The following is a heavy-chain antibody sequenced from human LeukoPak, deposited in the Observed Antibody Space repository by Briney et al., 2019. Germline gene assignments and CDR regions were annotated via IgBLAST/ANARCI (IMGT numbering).Heavy chain of an antibody. CDR3: ARVWDNSSSSFGESYYYYYMDV. J-gene: IGHJ6*03. CDR1: GFTVSSNY. CDR2: IYSGGST. Sequence: GGSLRLSCAASGFTVSSNYMSWVRQAPGKGLEWVSVIYSGGSTYYADSVKGRFTISRDNSKNTLYLQMNSLRAEDTAVYYCARVWDNSSSSFGESYYYYYMDVWGKGTTVTVSS. V-gene: IGHV3-53*01. D-gene: IGHD6-13*01.